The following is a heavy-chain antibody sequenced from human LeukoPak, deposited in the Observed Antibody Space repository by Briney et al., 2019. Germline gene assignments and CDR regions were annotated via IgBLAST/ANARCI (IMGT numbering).Heavy chain of an antibody. Sequence: ASVKVSCKVSGYTLTELSMHWVRQAPGKGLEWMGGFDPGDGETIYAQKFQGRVTMTEDTSTDTAYMELSRLRAEDTAVYYCATGGYYYDSSGYRYWGQGTLVTVSS. J-gene: IGHJ4*02. CDR2: FDPGDGET. CDR1: GYTLTELS. D-gene: IGHD3-22*01. V-gene: IGHV1-24*01. CDR3: ATGGYYYDSSGYRY.